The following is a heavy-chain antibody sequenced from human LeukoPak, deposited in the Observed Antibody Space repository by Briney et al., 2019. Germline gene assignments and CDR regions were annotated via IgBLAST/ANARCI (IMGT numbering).Heavy chain of an antibody. CDR3: AKTYYYDSSGYWFDY. J-gene: IGHJ4*02. V-gene: IGHV3-20*04. CDR1: GFTFDGYG. D-gene: IGHD3-22*01. Sequence: GGSLRLSCAASGFTFDGYGMNWVRQAPGKGLEWVSGINWNGGSTGYADSVKGRFTISRDNAKNSLYLQMNSLRAEDTALYYCAKTYYYDSSGYWFDYWGQGTLVTVSS. CDR2: INWNGGST.